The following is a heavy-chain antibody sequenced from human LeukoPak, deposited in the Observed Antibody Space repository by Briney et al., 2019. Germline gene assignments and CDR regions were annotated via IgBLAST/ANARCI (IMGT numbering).Heavy chain of an antibody. V-gene: IGHV3-23*01. J-gene: IGHJ4*02. D-gene: IGHD3-22*01. Sequence: PGGSLRLSFAASGFTFSGYAMGWVRQAPGKGLEWVSAISGSAGSTYYADSVKGRFTISRDNSKNSLYLQMNSLRAEDTAVYYCAKLRDFYDSTGYSRFPYWGQGTLVTVSS. CDR1: GFTFSGYA. CDR2: ISGSAGST. CDR3: AKLRDFYDSTGYSRFPY.